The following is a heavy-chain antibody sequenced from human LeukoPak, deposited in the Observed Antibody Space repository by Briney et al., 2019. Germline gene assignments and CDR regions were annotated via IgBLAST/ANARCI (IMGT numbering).Heavy chain of an antibody. CDR1: GFTFRSSW. Sequence: GGSLRLSCAASGFTFRSSWMHWVRQAPGKGLEWVSAISGSGGSTYYADSVKGRFTISRDNAKNSLYLQMNSLRAEDTAVYYCARVAGDYYYYYMDVWGKGTTVTVSS. CDR3: ARVAGDYYYYYMDV. V-gene: IGHV3-21*01. CDR2: ISGSGGST. D-gene: IGHD2-15*01. J-gene: IGHJ6*03.